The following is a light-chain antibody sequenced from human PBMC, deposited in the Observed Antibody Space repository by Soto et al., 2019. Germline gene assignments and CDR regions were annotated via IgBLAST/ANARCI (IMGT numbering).Light chain of an antibody. CDR1: SSDVGGYNY. CDR3: SSYASSSTVYV. J-gene: IGLJ1*01. V-gene: IGLV2-14*01. Sequence: QSVLTQPASVSGSPGQSITISCTGTSSDVGGYNYVSWYQQRPDKAPKLMIYDVSNRPSGVSNRFSGSKSGSTASLTISGLQAEDEADYYCSSYASSSTVYVFGTGTKVTVL. CDR2: DVS.